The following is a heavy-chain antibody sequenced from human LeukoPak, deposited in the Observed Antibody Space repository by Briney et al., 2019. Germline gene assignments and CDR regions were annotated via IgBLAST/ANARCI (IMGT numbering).Heavy chain of an antibody. J-gene: IGHJ4*02. V-gene: IGHV1-8*03. CDR3: ARVIPWAGYTPYYFGY. CDR2: MNPNSGNT. D-gene: IGHD5-24*01. CDR1: GYTFTSYD. Sequence: ASVKVSCKASGYTFTSYDINWVRQATGQGLEWMGWMNPNSGNTGYAQKFQGRVTITRNTSISTAYMELSSLRSEDTAVYYCARVIPWAGYTPYYFGYWRQGTLVTVSS.